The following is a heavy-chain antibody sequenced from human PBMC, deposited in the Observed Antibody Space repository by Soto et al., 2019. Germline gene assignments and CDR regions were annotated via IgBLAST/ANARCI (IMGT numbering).Heavy chain of an antibody. J-gene: IGHJ4*02. CDR1: GFTFSSYG. D-gene: IGHD3-3*01. CDR2: IWYDGSNK. CDR3: ARDMHGGLRFLEWLLDY. Sequence: GGSLRLSCAASGFTFSSYGMHWVRQAPGKGLEWVAVIWYDGSNKYYADSVKGRFTISRDNSKNTLYLQMNSLRAEDTAVYYCARDMHGGLRFLEWLLDYWGQGTLVTVSS. V-gene: IGHV3-33*01.